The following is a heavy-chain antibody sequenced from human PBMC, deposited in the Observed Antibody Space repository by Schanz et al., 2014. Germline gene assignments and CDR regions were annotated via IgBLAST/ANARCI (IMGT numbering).Heavy chain of an antibody. CDR1: GYTFTTYY. V-gene: IGHV1-46*01. J-gene: IGHJ4*02. Sequence: QVQLVQSGAEVKKPGASVKVYCKASGYTFTTYYLHWVRQAPGQGLEWMGIINPSGGSTTYAQKFQGRVTMTRDTSTSTVYMELSSLRSEDTAVYYCARDQSPYTNSSDVRYFDYWGQGSLVTVSS. CDR2: INPSGGST. CDR3: ARDQSPYTNSSDVRYFDY. D-gene: IGHD6-6*01.